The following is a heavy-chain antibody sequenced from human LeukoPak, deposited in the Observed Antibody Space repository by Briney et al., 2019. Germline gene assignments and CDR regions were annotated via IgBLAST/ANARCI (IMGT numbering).Heavy chain of an antibody. CDR1: GFTFSSYG. CDR3: AKDELYGSGTVYGMDV. J-gene: IGHJ6*02. V-gene: IGHV3-30*18. CDR2: ISYDGSNK. Sequence: GGSLRLSCAASGFTFSSYGMHWVRQAPGKGLEWVAVISYDGSNKYYADSVKGRFTISRDNSKNTLYLQMNSLRAEDTAVYYCAKDELYGSGTVYGMDVWGQGTTVTVSS. D-gene: IGHD3-10*01.